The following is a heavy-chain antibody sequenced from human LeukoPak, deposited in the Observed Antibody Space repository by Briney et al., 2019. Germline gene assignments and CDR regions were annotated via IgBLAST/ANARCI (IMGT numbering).Heavy chain of an antibody. Sequence: ASVKVSCKASGYTFTEYNFSWVRQVPGQRLEWLGWISGYNGHTKYAQKMQGRVTMTRDKSTSTVYMELRSLISDDTAIYYCARENDYDDYGGAFDIWGQGTMVTVSS. V-gene: IGHV1-18*01. CDR3: ARENDYDDYGGAFDI. D-gene: IGHD4-17*01. CDR1: GYTFTEYN. CDR2: ISGYNGHT. J-gene: IGHJ3*02.